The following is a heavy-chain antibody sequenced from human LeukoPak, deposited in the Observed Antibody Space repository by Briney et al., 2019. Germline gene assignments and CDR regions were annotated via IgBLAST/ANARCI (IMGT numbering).Heavy chain of an antibody. J-gene: IGHJ6*03. D-gene: IGHD2-15*01. CDR1: GGSISSYY. V-gene: IGHV4-59*08. Sequence: SETLSLTCTVSGGSISSYYWSWIRQPPGKGLEWIGYIYYSGSTNYNPSLKSRVTISVDTSKNQFSLKLSSVTAADTAVYYCARAYCSGGSCYPSYYYYYYMDVWGKGTTVTISS. CDR3: ARAYCSGGSCYPSYYYYYYMDV. CDR2: IYYSGST.